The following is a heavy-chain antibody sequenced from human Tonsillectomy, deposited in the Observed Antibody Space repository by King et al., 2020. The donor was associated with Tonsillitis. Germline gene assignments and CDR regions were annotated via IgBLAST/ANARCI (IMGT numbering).Heavy chain of an antibody. CDR3: AKEVIVVGTDY. V-gene: IGHV3-30*02. J-gene: IGHJ4*02. D-gene: IGHD3-22*01. CDR2: IRYDGSNK. Sequence: VQLVESGGGVVQPGGSLRLSCAASRFTFSSYGMHWVRQAPGKGLEWVAFIRYDGSNKYYADSVKGRFTISRDNSKNTLYLQMNSLRAEDTAVYYCAKEVIVVGTDYWGQGTLVTVSS. CDR1: RFTFSSYG.